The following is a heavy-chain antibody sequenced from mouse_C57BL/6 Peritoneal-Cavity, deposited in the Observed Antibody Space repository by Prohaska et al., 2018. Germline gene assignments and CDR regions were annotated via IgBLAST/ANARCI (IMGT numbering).Heavy chain of an antibody. CDR1: GYTFTSYW. Sequence: RPGSSVKLSCKASGYTFTSYWMDWVKQRPVQGLVWIGNIYSSDSETHYNQKFRDKATLTVDKSASTAYMQIRRLTSEDSAVYDCARDYDFDYWGQGTTLTVSA. J-gene: IGHJ2*01. D-gene: IGHD1-1*01. CDR2: IYSSDSET. V-gene: IGHV1-61*01. CDR3: ARDYDFDY.